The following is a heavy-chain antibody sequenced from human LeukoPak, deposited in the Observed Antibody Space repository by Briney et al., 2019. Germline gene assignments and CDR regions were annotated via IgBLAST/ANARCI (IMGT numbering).Heavy chain of an antibody. V-gene: IGHV4-31*03. CDR2: IYYSGST. CDR1: GGSISSGGYF. CDR3: AREALVWGYYYYGMYV. D-gene: IGHD6-13*01. Sequence: PSETLSLTCTVSGGSISSGGYFWSWIRQHPGKGLEWIGYIYYSGSTYYNPSLKSRVTISVDTSKNQFSLKLSSVTAADTAVYYCAREALVWGYYYYGMYVWGKGTTVTVSS. J-gene: IGHJ6*04.